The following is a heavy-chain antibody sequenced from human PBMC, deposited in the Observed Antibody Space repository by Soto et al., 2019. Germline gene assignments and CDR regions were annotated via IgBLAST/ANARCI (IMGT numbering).Heavy chain of an antibody. D-gene: IGHD6-6*01. J-gene: IGHJ4*02. CDR1: GGSISSSSYY. CDR2: IYYSGST. V-gene: IGHV4-39*01. CDR3: ARHARRQLELDY. Sequence: SETLSLTCTVSGGSISSSSYYLGWIRQPPGKGLEWIGSIYYSGSTYYNPSLKSRVTISVDTSKNQFSLKLSSVTAADTAVYYCARHARRQLELDYWGQGTLVTVSS.